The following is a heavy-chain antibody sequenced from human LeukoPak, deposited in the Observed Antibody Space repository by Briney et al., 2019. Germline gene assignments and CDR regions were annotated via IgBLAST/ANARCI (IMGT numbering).Heavy chain of an antibody. Sequence: SETLPLTCTVSGGSISSSSYYWGWIRQPPGKGLEWIGSIYYSGSTYYNPSLKSRVTISVDTSKNQFSLKLSSVTAADTAVYYCARIYCSSTSCNGEGFDPWGQGTLVTVSS. D-gene: IGHD2-2*01. J-gene: IGHJ5*02. CDR2: IYYSGST. CDR3: ARIYCSSTSCNGEGFDP. V-gene: IGHV4-39*01. CDR1: GGSISSSSYY.